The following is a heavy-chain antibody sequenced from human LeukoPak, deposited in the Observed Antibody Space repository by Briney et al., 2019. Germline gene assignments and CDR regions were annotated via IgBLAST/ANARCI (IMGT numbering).Heavy chain of an antibody. D-gene: IGHD1-14*01. J-gene: IGHJ4*02. CDR3: AREETTVWPPYPCY. CDR2: ISGYNGKT. V-gene: IGHV1-18*04. Sequence: ASVKVSCKTPGYTFSSYYITWVRQAPGQGLEWMGWISGYNGKTSYARNLEGRVTMTTDTSTTTAYLELRSLTSDDTAIYYCAREETTVWPPYPCYWGQGTLVTVSS. CDR1: GYTFSSYY.